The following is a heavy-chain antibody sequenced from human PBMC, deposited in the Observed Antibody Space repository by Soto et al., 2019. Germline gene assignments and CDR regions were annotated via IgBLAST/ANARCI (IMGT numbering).Heavy chain of an antibody. CDR2: IIPILGIA. D-gene: IGHD5-12*01. Sequence: QVQLVQSGAEVKKPGSSVKVSCKASGGTFSSYTISWVRQAPGQGLEWMGRIIPILGIANYAQKFQGRVTITANKSTNTAYMELSSLRSEDTAVYYWAIWEVATIHAHYYYGMDVWGQGTTVTVSS. J-gene: IGHJ6*02. CDR1: GGTFSSYT. V-gene: IGHV1-69*02. CDR3: AIWEVATIHAHYYYGMDV.